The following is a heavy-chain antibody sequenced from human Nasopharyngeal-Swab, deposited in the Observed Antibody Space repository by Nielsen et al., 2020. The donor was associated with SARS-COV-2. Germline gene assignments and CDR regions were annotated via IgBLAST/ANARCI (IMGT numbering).Heavy chain of an antibody. CDR3: ARYRSSNGWPQGNWFDP. V-gene: IGHV4-39*07. Sequence: IRRPPGKGLQWIGNIYYSGTTNYNPSLKSRVTILLDISKNQFSLKLNSVTAADTAVYYCARYRSSNGWPQGNWFDPWGQGTLVTVSS. D-gene: IGHD6-19*01. CDR2: IYYSGTT. J-gene: IGHJ5*02.